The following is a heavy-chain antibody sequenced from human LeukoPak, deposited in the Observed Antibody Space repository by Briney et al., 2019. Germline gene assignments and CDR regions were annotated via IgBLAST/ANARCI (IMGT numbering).Heavy chain of an antibody. CDR1: GFTFSSYG. Sequence: PGGSLRLSCAASGFTFSSYGMSWVRQAPGKGLEWVSAISGSGGSTYYADSVKGRFTISRDNSKNTLYLQMNSLRAEDTAVYYCARVENYEGYMDVWGKGTTVTISS. CDR2: ISGSGGST. J-gene: IGHJ6*03. D-gene: IGHD3-22*01. V-gene: IGHV3-23*01. CDR3: ARVENYEGYMDV.